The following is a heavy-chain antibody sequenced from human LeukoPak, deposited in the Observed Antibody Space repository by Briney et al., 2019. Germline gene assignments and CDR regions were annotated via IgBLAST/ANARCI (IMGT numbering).Heavy chain of an antibody. Sequence: PGGSLRLSCAASGFTFSSYSMNWVRQAPGKGLEWVSYISSSSSTIYYADSVKGRFTISRDNAKNSLYLQMNSLRAEDTAVYYCARRLDYYYYYMDVWGKGTTVTVSS. CDR2: ISSSSSTI. CDR1: GFTFSSYS. J-gene: IGHJ6*03. CDR3: ARRLDYYYYYMDV. D-gene: IGHD5-12*01. V-gene: IGHV3-48*01.